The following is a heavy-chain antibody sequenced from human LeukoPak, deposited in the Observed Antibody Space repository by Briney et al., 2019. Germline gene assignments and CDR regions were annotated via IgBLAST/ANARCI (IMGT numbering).Heavy chain of an antibody. D-gene: IGHD2-21*01. CDR2: IYENGGTT. CDR3: AKDFRIGYSAHFDY. CDR1: GFTFRSHA. Sequence: GGSLRLSCAASGFTFRSHAMSWVRQAPEKGLEFVSGIYENGGTTYYADSVKGRFSISRDNSKNTLYLQMDSLRGEDTAVYYCAKDFRIGYSAHFDYWGQGALVTVSS. J-gene: IGHJ4*02. V-gene: IGHV3-23*01.